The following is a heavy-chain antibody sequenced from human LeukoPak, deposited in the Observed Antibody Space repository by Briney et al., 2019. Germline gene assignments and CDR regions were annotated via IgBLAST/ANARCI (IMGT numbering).Heavy chain of an antibody. J-gene: IGHJ4*02. V-gene: IGHV3-23*01. CDR2: IRGNGET. CDR1: GLIFSSFA. D-gene: IGHD3-16*01. CDR3: AKASWVSSTDAVR. Sequence: GGSLRLSCAASGLIFSSFAMSWVRQGPGRGLEWVSRIRGNGETFYKDSVKGRFTLSSDSSRNTVYFQLNNLRVEDTAIYYCAKASWVSSTDAVRWGQGTLVTVSS.